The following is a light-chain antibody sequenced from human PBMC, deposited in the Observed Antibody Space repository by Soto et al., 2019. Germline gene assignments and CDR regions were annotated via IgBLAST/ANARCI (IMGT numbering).Light chain of an antibody. Sequence: ETLLTQSPATLSLSPGERATLSCRASQSVNNFLAWYQQKPGQAPRLLIYGASTRATGIPARFSGSGSGTEFTLTISRLEPEDFAVYYCQQYGSSPLTFGGGTKVDIK. CDR3: QQYGSSPLT. CDR1: QSVNNF. J-gene: IGKJ4*01. CDR2: GAS. V-gene: IGKV3-20*01.